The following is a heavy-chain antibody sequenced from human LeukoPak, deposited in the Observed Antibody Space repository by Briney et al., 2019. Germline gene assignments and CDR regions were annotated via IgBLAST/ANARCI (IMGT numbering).Heavy chain of an antibody. Sequence: SETLSLTCTVSGGSISSSSYYWSWIRQPPGKGLEWIGYIYYSGSTNYNPSLKSRVTISVDTSKNQFSLKLSSVTAADTAVYYCARDLEDYYGSGSYYNVGWFDPWGQGTLVTVSS. CDR3: ARDLEDYYGSGSYYNVGWFDP. J-gene: IGHJ5*02. CDR2: IYYSGST. V-gene: IGHV4-61*01. CDR1: GGSISSSSYY. D-gene: IGHD3-10*01.